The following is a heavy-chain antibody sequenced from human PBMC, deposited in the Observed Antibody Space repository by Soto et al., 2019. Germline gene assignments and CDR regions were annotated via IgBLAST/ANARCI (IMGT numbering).Heavy chain of an antibody. Sequence: SETLSLTCTVSCGSISSGGYYWSWIRQHPGKGLEWIGYIYYSGSTYYNPSLKSRVTISVDTSKNQFSLKLSSVTAADTAVYYCARALPDYIVVVTATFDYWGQGTLVTVSS. CDR1: CGSISSGGYY. CDR3: ARALPDYIVVVTATFDY. D-gene: IGHD2-21*02. CDR2: IYYSGST. V-gene: IGHV4-31*03. J-gene: IGHJ4*02.